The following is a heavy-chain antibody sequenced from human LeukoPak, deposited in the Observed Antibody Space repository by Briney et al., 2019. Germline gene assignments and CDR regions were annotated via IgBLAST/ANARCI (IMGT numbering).Heavy chain of an antibody. Sequence: ASVKVSCKASGYTFTGYYMHWVRQAPGQGLEWMGWINPNSGGTNYAQKFQGRVTMTRDTSISTAYMELSRLRSDDTAVYYCAREGYYGSGSYNYYYGMDVWGQGTTVTVSS. J-gene: IGHJ6*02. CDR3: AREGYYGSGSYNYYYGMDV. CDR2: INPNSGGT. CDR1: GYTFTGYY. D-gene: IGHD3-10*01. V-gene: IGHV1-2*02.